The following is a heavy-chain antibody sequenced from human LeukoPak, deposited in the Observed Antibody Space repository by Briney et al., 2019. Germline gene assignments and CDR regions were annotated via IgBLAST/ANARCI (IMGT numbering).Heavy chain of an antibody. CDR1: GGSISSYF. CDR2: IYYSGST. CDR3: ARVWGGDCYSFCYYYMDV. D-gene: IGHD2-21*02. Sequence: SETLSLTCTVSGGSISSYFWSWIRQPPGKGLEWIGYIYYSGSTNYNPSLKSRVTISVDTSKNQFSLKLSSVTAADTAVYYCARVWGGDCYSFCYYYMDVWGKGTTVTVSS. J-gene: IGHJ6*03. V-gene: IGHV4-59*01.